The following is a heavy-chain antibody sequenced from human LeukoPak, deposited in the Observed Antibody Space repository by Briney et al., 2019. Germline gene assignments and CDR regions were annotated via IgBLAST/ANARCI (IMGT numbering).Heavy chain of an antibody. V-gene: IGHV5-51*01. CDR2: IYPGYSDA. CDR3: ARSGDGAYYYDSSGYRTLDY. Sequence: GESLKISCKTSGYRLTNNWIGWVRQVPGKGLEWMGLIYPGYSDAKYSPSFQGQVTLSVDTSISTAYLQWSSLKASDTAMYYCARSGDGAYYYDSSGYRTLDYWGQGTLVTVSS. CDR1: GYRLTNNW. J-gene: IGHJ4*02. D-gene: IGHD3-22*01.